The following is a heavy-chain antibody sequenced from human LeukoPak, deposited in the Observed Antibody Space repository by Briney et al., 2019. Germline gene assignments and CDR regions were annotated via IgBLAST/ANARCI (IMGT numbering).Heavy chain of an antibody. CDR3: TTDYCSDGSCPGAFDM. CDR1: GFTFSDAW. V-gene: IGHV3-15*01. D-gene: IGHD2-15*01. J-gene: IGHJ3*02. CDR2: IRSRTEGGAA. Sequence: PGGSLRLSCVASGFTFSDAWMSWVRQAPGKGLEWVARIRSRTEGGAADYAAPVKGRFTISRDDSENTLSLQMNSLKSVDTAVYYCTTDYCSDGSCPGAFDMWGQGTMVTVSS.